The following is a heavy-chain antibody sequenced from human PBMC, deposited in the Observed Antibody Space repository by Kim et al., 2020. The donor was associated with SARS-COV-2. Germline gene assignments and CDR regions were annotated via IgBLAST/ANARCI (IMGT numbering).Heavy chain of an antibody. J-gene: IGHJ4*02. Sequence: GGSLRLSCAASGFTFSSYGMHWVRQAPGKGLEWVAVISYDGSNKYYADSVKGRFTISRDNSKNTLYLQMNSLRAEDTAVYYCAKDRSSSPIDYWGQGNL. CDR3: AKDRSSSPIDY. V-gene: IGHV3-30*18. CDR1: GFTFSSYG. D-gene: IGHD6-6*01. CDR2: ISYDGSNK.